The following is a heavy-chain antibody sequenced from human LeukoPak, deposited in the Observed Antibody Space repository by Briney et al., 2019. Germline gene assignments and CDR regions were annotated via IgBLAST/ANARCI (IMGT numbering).Heavy chain of an antibody. CDR2: ISYDGSNK. Sequence: GGSLRLSCAASGFTFSSYAMSWVRQAPGKGLGWVAIISYDGSNKYYADSVKGRFTISRDNSKNTLYLQMDSLRPEDTAVYYCAKDAGRTSYYRDYWGQGTLVTVSS. CDR3: AKDAGRTSYYRDY. CDR1: GFTFSSYA. J-gene: IGHJ4*02. D-gene: IGHD3-10*01. V-gene: IGHV3-30*18.